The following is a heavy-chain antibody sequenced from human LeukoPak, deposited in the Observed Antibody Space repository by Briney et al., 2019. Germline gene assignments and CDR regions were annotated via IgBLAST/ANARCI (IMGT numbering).Heavy chain of an antibody. CDR3: ARGAEMVRGVISI. J-gene: IGHJ4*02. Sequence: ASVTVSCKASGYTFTSYYMHWVRQAPGQGLEWMGLSKPSGGSARYAQKLQGRVTMTRDTSTSTVYMELSSLRSEDTAVYYCARGAEMVRGVISIWGQGSLVTVSS. CDR1: GYTFTSYY. V-gene: IGHV1-46*01. D-gene: IGHD3-10*01. CDR2: SKPSGGSA.